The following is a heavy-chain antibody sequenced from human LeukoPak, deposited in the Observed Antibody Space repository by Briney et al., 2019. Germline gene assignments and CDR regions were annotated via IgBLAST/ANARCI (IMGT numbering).Heavy chain of an antibody. CDR3: VRVWHYSDF. V-gene: IGHV3-30-3*01. Sequence: GGSLRLSCAASGFTFSSFSMHWVRQPPGKGLEWVAVISYDGDNKYYADSVKGRFTISRDNAKNTVHLQLNSLRAEDTAVYYCVRVWHYSDFWGQGTLVTVSS. D-gene: IGHD2-21*01. CDR2: ISYDGDNK. J-gene: IGHJ4*02. CDR1: GFTFSSFS.